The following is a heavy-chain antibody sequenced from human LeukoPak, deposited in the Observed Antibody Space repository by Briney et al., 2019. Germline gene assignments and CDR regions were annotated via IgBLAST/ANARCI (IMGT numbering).Heavy chain of an antibody. CDR2: IIPIFGTA. J-gene: IGHJ5*02. CDR3: ARDWGYGDYEGGWFDP. CDR1: GGTFSSYA. Sequence: ASVKVSFKASGGTFSSYAISWVRQAPGQGLEWMGGIIPIFGTANYAQKFQGRVTITADESTSTAYMELSSLRSEDTAVYYCARDWGYGDYEGGWFDPWGQGTLVTVSS. D-gene: IGHD4-17*01. V-gene: IGHV1-69*13.